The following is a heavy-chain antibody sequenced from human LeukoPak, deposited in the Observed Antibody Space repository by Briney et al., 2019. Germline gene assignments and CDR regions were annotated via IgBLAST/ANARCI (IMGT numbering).Heavy chain of an antibody. Sequence: GGSLRLSCAASGFTFSSYAMSWVRQAPGKGLEWVSGISDSGGHTYYADSVKGRFTISRDNSKNTLYLQMNTLRAEDTALYYCRISPWYYSPRYWGQETLVTVSS. J-gene: IGHJ4*02. V-gene: IGHV3-23*01. CDR2: ISDSGGHT. CDR1: GFTFSSYA. D-gene: IGHD3-16*01. CDR3: RISPWYYSPRY.